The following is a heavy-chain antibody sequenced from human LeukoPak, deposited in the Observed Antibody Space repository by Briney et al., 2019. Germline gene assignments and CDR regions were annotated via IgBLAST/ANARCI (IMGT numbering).Heavy chain of an antibody. CDR3: ARDRYDFWSGYDY. CDR2: INSDGSTT. Sequence: GGSLRLSCVVSGFTFSSYWMHWVRQAPGKGLVWVSRINSDGSTTTYADSVKGRFTISRDNAKNSLYLQMNSLRAEDTAVYYCARDRYDFWSGYDYWGQGTLVTVSS. V-gene: IGHV3-74*01. D-gene: IGHD3-3*01. J-gene: IGHJ4*02. CDR1: GFTFSSYW.